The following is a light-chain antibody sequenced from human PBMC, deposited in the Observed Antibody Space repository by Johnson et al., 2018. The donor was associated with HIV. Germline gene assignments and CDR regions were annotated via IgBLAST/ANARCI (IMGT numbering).Light chain of an antibody. Sequence: QPVLTQPPSVSAAPGQKVTISCSGSSSNIGNNYVSWYQQLPGTAPKLLIYENNRRPSGIPDRFSGSKSGNSATLGINGLQPGDEADYYCGTWDSSLSAYVFGTGTKVTVL. CDR3: GTWDSSLSAYV. J-gene: IGLJ1*01. CDR1: SSNIGNNY. V-gene: IGLV1-51*02. CDR2: ENN.